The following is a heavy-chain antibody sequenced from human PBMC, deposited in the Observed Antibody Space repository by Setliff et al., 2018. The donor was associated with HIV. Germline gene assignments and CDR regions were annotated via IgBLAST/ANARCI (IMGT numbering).Heavy chain of an antibody. V-gene: IGHV4-4*08. J-gene: IGHJ4*02. CDR2: IYSTGST. Sequence: SETLSLTCSVSGGSISNFYWSWIRQPPGKGLEWVGHIYSTGSTNYNPSLESRVSISLDTSKNQFSLKLTSVTAADTAVYYCAREAAHCSGDTCQFTFDSWGQGTLVTVSS. CDR3: AREAAHCSGDTCQFTFDS. D-gene: IGHD2-15*01. CDR1: GGSISNFY.